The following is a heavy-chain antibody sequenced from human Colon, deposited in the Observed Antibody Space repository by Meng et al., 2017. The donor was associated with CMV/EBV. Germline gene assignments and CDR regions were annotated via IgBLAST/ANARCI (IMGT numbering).Heavy chain of an antibody. CDR3: AKDISPVGGTTGYHGMDV. Sequence: GGSLRLSCATSGFTFSDYYMSWIRQAPGKGLEWVSYISSSGSTIYYADSVKGRFTISRDNAKNSLYLQMNSLRAEDTAVYYCAKDISPVGGTTGYHGMDVWGQGTTVTVSS. V-gene: IGHV3-11*01. CDR1: GFTFSDYY. J-gene: IGHJ6*02. D-gene: IGHD1-7*01. CDR2: ISSSGSTI.